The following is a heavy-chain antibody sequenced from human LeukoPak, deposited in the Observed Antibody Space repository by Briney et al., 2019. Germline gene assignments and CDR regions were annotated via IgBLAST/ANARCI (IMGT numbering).Heavy chain of an antibody. J-gene: IGHJ1*01. D-gene: IGHD4-23*01. V-gene: IGHV3-23*01. CDR1: GFTFSNHA. CDR3: AKDPTTVEPAFAEYFQH. Sequence: RSGGSLRLSCAASGFTFSNHAMSWVRQAPGKGLQWVSVISGSGRTTEYADSVKGRFTISRDNSKNTPSLQMNSLRVEGTAIYYCAKDPTTVEPAFAEYFQHWGQGTLVTVSS. CDR2: ISGSGRTT.